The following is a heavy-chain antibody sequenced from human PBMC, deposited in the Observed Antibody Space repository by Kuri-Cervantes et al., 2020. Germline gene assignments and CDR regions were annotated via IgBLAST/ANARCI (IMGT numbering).Heavy chain of an antibody. V-gene: IGHV4-39*07. CDR1: GGSISSSSYY. CDR3: ARTRPHVDY. CDR2: IYYSGST. Sequence: SETLSLTCTVSGGSISSSSYYWGWIRQPPGKGLEWIGSIYYSGSTYYNPSLKSRVTISVDTSKNQFSLKLGSVAAADTAVYYCARTRPHVDYWGQGTLVTVSS. J-gene: IGHJ4*02.